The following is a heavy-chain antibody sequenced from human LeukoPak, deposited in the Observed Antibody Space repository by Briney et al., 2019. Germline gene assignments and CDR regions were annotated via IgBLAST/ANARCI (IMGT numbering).Heavy chain of an antibody. D-gene: IGHD2-8*02. CDR3: ARLKFYDSTGHSPGYYMYL. J-gene: IGHJ6*03. CDR2: IYITGST. V-gene: IGHV4-4*07. Sequence: PSETLSLTCTVSGVSIINYYWRWVRQSAGKGLEWVGRIYITGSTNYNPSLKSRLTMSVDTSKNQFSLNLRAVTAADTAVYYGARLKFYDSTGHSPGYYMYLWGKGIAVSVSS. CDR1: GVSIINYY.